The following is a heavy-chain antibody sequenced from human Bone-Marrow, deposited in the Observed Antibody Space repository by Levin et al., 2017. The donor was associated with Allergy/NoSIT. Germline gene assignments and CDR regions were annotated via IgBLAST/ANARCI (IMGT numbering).Heavy chain of an antibody. CDR1: GGTFSSYT. CDR2: IIPILGIA. CDR3: ARDRVSSSWYDGWYFDY. Sequence: PAASVKVSCKASGGTFSSYTISWVRQAPGQGLEWMGRIIPILGIANYAQKFQGRVTITADKSTSTAYMELSSLRSEDTAVYYCARDRVSSSWYDGWYFDYWGQGTLVTVSS. J-gene: IGHJ4*02. D-gene: IGHD6-13*01. V-gene: IGHV1-69*04.